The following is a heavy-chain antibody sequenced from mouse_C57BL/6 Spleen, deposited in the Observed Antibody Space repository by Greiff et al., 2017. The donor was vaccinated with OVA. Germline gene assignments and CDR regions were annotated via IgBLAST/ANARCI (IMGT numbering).Heavy chain of an antibody. J-gene: IGHJ1*03. CDR1: GYAFSSYW. D-gene: IGHD2-5*01. Sequence: QVQLQQSGAELVKPGASVKISCKASGYAFSSYWMNWVKQRPGKGLEWIGQIYPGDGDTNYNGKFKGKATLTADKSSSTAYMQLSSLTSEDSAVYFCARCGSNLYWYFDVWGTGTTVTVSS. CDR2: IYPGDGDT. V-gene: IGHV1-80*01. CDR3: ARCGSNLYWYFDV.